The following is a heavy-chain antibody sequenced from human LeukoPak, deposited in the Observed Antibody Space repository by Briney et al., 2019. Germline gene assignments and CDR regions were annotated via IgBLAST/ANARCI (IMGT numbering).Heavy chain of an antibody. CDR3: ARALSYSYGSMDF. CDR2: ILDSGYST. CDR1: GFTFSSYA. D-gene: IGHD5-18*01. V-gene: IGHV3-23*01. Sequence: GGSLRLSCAASGFTFSSYAMSWVRQAPGKGLEWVSGILDSGYSTYYANSVKGRFTISRDNAKNSLYLQMNSLRAEDTAVYYCARALSYSYGSMDFWGQGTLVIVSS. J-gene: IGHJ4*02.